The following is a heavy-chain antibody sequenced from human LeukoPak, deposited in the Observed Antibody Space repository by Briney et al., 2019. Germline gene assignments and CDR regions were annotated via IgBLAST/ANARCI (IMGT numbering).Heavy chain of an antibody. CDR3: ATWFDFRRAFDI. CDR2: TYYRSQWYN. Sequence: SQTLSLTCAISGDSVSSNSAAWNWIRQSPSRGLEWLGRTYYRSQWYNDYAVSVKSRITINPDTSKNQFSLQLNSVTPEDTAVYYCATWFDFRRAFDIWGQGTMVTVSS. V-gene: IGHV6-1*01. D-gene: IGHD3-10*01. J-gene: IGHJ3*02. CDR1: GDSVSSNSAA.